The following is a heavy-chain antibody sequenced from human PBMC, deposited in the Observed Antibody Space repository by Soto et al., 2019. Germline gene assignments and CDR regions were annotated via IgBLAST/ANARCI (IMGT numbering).Heavy chain of an antibody. D-gene: IGHD4-17*01. Sequence: PGGSLRLSCAASGFTFSSYGMHWVRQAPGKGLEWVAVIWYDGSNKYYADSVKGRFTISRDNSKNTLYLQMNSLRAEDTAVYYCARSRSPYDLTVTTDYWGQGTLVTVSS. CDR3: ARSRSPYDLTVTTDY. V-gene: IGHV3-33*01. J-gene: IGHJ4*02. CDR2: IWYDGSNK. CDR1: GFTFSSYG.